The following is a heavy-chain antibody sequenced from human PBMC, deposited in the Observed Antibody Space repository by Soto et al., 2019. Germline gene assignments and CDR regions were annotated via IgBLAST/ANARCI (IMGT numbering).Heavy chain of an antibody. CDR1: GYTFTSYA. Sequence: ASVKVSCKASGYTFTSYAMHWVRQAPGQRLEWMGWINAGNGNTKYSQKFQGRVTITRDTSASTAYMELSSLRSEDTAVYYCARDRRAAAGTYDAFDIWGQGTMVTVSS. CDR2: INAGNGNT. J-gene: IGHJ3*02. CDR3: ARDRRAAAGTYDAFDI. D-gene: IGHD6-13*01. V-gene: IGHV1-3*01.